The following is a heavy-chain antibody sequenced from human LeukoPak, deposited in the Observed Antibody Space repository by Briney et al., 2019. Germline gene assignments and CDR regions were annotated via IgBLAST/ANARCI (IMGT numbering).Heavy chain of an antibody. Sequence: SETLSLTCTVSRGSTSTYYWSWIRQPAGKGLEWIGRIYPSGNTYYNPSLKSRVTISVDTSKNQFSLKLSSVTAADTAVYYCARGRGEGRGIAMVRGVRAPSYNWFDPWGHGTQVTVSS. CDR1: RGSTSTYY. J-gene: IGHJ5*02. V-gene: IGHV4-4*07. CDR3: ARGRGEGRGIAMVRGVRAPSYNWFDP. CDR2: IYPSGNT. D-gene: IGHD3-10*01.